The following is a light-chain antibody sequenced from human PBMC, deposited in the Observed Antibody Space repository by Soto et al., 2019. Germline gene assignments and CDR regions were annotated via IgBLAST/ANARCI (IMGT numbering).Light chain of an antibody. CDR2: DVT. J-gene: IGLJ1*01. V-gene: IGLV2-14*01. CDR1: SSDVGAYNS. CDR3: SSYTSSSSYV. Sequence: QSVLTQPASVSGSPGQSIAISCTGTSSDVGAYNSVSWYQQYPGKAPKLMIHDVTNRPSGVSDPFSGSKSGNTASLTISGLQAEDEADYYCSSYTSSSSYVFGSGTKVTVL.